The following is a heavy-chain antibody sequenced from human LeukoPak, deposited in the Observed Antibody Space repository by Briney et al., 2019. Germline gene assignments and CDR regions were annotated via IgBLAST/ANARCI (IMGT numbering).Heavy chain of an antibody. CDR1: GFTFSSYG. V-gene: IGHV3-30*18. D-gene: IGHD2-15*01. J-gene: IGHJ4*02. CDR2: ISYDGSNK. CDR3: AKDTHGGVDY. Sequence: GGSLRLSCAASGFTFSSYGMHWVRQAPGKGLEWVAVISYDGSNKYYADSVKGRFTISRDNSKNTLYLQMNSLRAEDTAVYYCAKDTHGGVDYWDQGTLVTVSS.